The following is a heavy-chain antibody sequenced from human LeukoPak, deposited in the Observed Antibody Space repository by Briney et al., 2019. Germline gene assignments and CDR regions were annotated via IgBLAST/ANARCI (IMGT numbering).Heavy chain of an antibody. CDR3: AKDGTYCGGDCAPYYFDY. CDR1: GFTFSSYA. Sequence: GGSLRLSCAASGFTFSSYAMSWVRQAPGKGLEWVSAISGSGGSTYYADSVKGRFTISRDNSKNTLYLQMNSLRAEDTAVYYCAKDGTYCGGDCAPYYFDYWGQGTLVTVSS. CDR2: ISGSGGST. J-gene: IGHJ4*02. D-gene: IGHD2-21*02. V-gene: IGHV3-23*01.